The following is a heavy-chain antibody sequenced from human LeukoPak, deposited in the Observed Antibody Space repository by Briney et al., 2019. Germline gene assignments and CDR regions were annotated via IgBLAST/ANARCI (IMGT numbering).Heavy chain of an antibody. CDR1: GFTFSSYS. CDR3: ARDVAAAGTAQTFDY. J-gene: IGHJ4*02. Sequence: KSGGSLRLSCAASGFTFSSYSMNWVRRAPGKGLEWVSSISSRSSYIYYADSVKGRFTISRDNAKNSLYLQMNSLRAEDTAVYYCARDVAAAGTAQTFDYWGQGTLVTVSS. CDR2: ISSRSSYI. V-gene: IGHV3-21*01. D-gene: IGHD6-13*01.